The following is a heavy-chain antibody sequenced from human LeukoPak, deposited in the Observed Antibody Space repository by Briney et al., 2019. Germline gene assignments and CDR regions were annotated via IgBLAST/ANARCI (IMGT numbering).Heavy chain of an antibody. D-gene: IGHD3-22*01. CDR1: GFTFSIYN. CDR2: ISSSSGYI. V-gene: IGHV3-21*01. J-gene: IGHJ4*02. Sequence: GGSLRLSCAASGFTFSIYNMNWVRQAPGEGLEWVSSISSSSGYIYYADSVKGRFTISRDNAKNSLYLQMNSLRAEDTAVYYCAKERYYDSSAYYSTYWGRGTLVTVSS. CDR3: AKERYYDSSAYYSTY.